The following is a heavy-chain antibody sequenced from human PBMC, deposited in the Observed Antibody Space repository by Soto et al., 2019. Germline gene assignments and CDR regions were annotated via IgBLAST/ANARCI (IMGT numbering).Heavy chain of an antibody. CDR1: GFTFRTYD. V-gene: IGHV3-13*05. D-gene: IGHD2-21*02. CDR3: ARTARDFYGLDV. Sequence: EVQLVESGGVLVQPGGSLRLSCEASGFTFRTYDMPWVRQVTGKGLEWVSGISAAGDPDYADSVEGRFTISRDTAQNSFVLQLNSLSVGATAVYYFARTARDFYGLDVGCPGTTVIVSS. CDR2: ISAAGDP. J-gene: IGHJ6*02.